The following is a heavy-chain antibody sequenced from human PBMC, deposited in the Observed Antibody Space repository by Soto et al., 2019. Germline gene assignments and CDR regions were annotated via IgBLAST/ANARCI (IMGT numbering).Heavy chain of an antibody. J-gene: IGHJ4*02. D-gene: IGHD5-12*01. V-gene: IGHV1-69*01. CDR2: IIPIFGTA. Sequence: QVQLVQSGAEVKKPGSSVKVSCKASGGTFSSYAISWVRQAPGQGLEWMGGIIPIFGTANYAQKFQGRVTITADESTSTAYMELSSLRAEDTAVYYCARARRRDGYNYFNYFDYWGQGTLVTVSS. CDR3: ARARRRDGYNYFNYFDY. CDR1: GGTFSSYA.